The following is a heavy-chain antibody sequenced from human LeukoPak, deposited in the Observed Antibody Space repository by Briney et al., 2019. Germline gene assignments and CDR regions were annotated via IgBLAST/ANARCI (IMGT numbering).Heavy chain of an antibody. Sequence: ASVKVSCTASGYTFTSYAMNWVRQAPGQGLEWMGWINTNTGNPTYAQGFTGRFIFSFDTSVSTAYLQISSLKAEDTAIYYCARVGRPFYYYYMDVWGKGTTVTVSS. CDR3: ARVGRPFYYYYMDV. CDR1: GYTFTSYA. CDR2: INTNTGNP. J-gene: IGHJ6*03. D-gene: IGHD6-6*01. V-gene: IGHV7-4-1*02.